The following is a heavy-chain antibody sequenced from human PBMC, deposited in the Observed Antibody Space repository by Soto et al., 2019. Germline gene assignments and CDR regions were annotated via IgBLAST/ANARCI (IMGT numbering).Heavy chain of an antibody. D-gene: IGHD3-10*01. V-gene: IGHV3-74*01. CDR1: GFTFSSNW. Sequence: EVQLVESGGGLVQPGGSLRLSFAASGFTFSSNWRHWVRQAPGKGLVWVSRINNDGSSTRYAYSVKGRLTISRDNAKNTLNLKVNTYKDEYTAVYSCDRSEVESSGTSSHDYWGRGTLVTVAS. CDR2: INNDGSST. CDR3: DRSEVESSGTSSHDY. J-gene: IGHJ4*02.